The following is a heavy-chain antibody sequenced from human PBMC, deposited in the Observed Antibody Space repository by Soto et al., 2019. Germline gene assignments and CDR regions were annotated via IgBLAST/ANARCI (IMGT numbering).Heavy chain of an antibody. CDR2: IWYDGSNE. D-gene: IGHD6-19*01. CDR1: GFTFSSYG. J-gene: IGHJ1*01. V-gene: IGHV3-33*01. Sequence: QVQLVESGGGVVQPGRSLRLSCAASGFTFSSYGMHWVRQAPGKGLEWVAVIWYDGSNEYYVDSVKGRFTISRDNSKNTLYLQMNSLRAEDTAVYYCAREEYSSGTGYLQHRGQGTLVTVSS. CDR3: AREEYSSGTGYLQH.